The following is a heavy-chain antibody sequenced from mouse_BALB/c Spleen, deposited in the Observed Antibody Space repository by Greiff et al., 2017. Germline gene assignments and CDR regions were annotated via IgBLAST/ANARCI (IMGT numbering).Heavy chain of an antibody. CDR2: ISNLAYSI. CDR3: AREEDGY. J-gene: IGHJ3*02. Sequence: EVKVVESGGGLVQPGGSRKLSCAASGFTFSDYGMAWVRQAPGKGPEWVAFISNLAYSIYYADTVTGRFTISRENAKNTLYLEMSSLRSEDTAMYYCAREEDGYWGQGTLVTVSA. CDR1: GFTFSDYG. V-gene: IGHV5-15*02.